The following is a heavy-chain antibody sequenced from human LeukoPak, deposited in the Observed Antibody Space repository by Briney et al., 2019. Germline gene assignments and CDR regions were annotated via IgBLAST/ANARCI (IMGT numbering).Heavy chain of an antibody. V-gene: IGHV3-7*01. CDR3: ARPAYTAAYDL. J-gene: IGHJ3*01. CDR1: GFIFSTYW. Sequence: HPGGSLRPSCAASGFIFSTYWMMWARQAPGKGLEWVANMKGDGSEIHYVDSVKGRFTISRDNARNSLFLQMNGLRPEDTAVYYCARPAYTAAYDLWGQGTMVTVSS. CDR2: MKGDGSEI. D-gene: IGHD3-16*01.